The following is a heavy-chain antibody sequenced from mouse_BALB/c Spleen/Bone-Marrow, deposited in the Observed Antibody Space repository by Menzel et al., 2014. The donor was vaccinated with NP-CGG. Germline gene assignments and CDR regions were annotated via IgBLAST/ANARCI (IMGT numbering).Heavy chain of an antibody. CDR3: ARQGYYGKGDY. J-gene: IGHJ2*01. V-gene: IGHV4-1*02. Sequence: EVKLMESGGGLVQPGGSLKLSCAASGFDFSRYWMSWVRQAPGKGLEWIGEINPDSSTINYKPSLKDKFIISRDNAKNTLYLQMSKVRSEDTALYYCARQGYYGKGDYWGQGTTLPVSS. D-gene: IGHD2-1*01. CDR2: INPDSSTI. CDR1: GFDFSRYW.